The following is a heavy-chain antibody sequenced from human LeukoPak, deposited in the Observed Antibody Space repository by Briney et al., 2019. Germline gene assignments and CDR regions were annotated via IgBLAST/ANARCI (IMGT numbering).Heavy chain of an antibody. J-gene: IGHJ6*03. CDR3: ARGLGKSRGSGKYYVDV. CDR2: MNPNSGNT. Sequence: ASVKVSCKASGYTFTSYDINWVRQATGQGLEWMGWMNPNSGNTGYAQKFQGRVTMTRNTSISTAYMELSSLRSEDTAVYYCARGLGKSRGSGKYYVDVWGKGTTVTISS. CDR1: GYTFTSYD. D-gene: IGHD3-10*01. V-gene: IGHV1-8*01.